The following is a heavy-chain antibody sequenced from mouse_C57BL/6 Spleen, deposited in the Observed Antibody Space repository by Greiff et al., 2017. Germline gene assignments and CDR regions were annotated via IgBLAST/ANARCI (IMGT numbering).Heavy chain of an antibody. CDR1: EYEFPSHD. Sequence: VQLKESGGGLVQPGESLTLSCESNEYEFPSHDMSWVRKTPEKRLELVAAINSDGGSTYYPDTMERRFIISRDNTKKTLYLQMSSLRSEDTALYYCARRTITGGWYFDVWGTGTTVTVSS. V-gene: IGHV5-2*01. CDR3: ARRTITGGWYFDV. J-gene: IGHJ1*03. D-gene: IGHD2-4*01. CDR2: INSDGGST.